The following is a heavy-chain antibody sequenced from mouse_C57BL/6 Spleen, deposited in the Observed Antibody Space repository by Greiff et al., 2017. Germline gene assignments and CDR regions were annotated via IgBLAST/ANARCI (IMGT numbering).Heavy chain of an antibody. D-gene: IGHD1-1*01. CDR2: IYPGDGDT. CDR3: ARNYYGSSYYFDY. CDR1: GYAFSSSW. Sequence: VQLQQSGPELVKPGASVKISCKASGYAFSSSWMNWVKQRPGKGLEWIGRIYPGDGDTNYNGKVKGKATLTADKSTSTAYMQLSSLTSEDSAVYFCARNYYGSSYYFDYWGQGTTLTVSS. V-gene: IGHV1-82*01. J-gene: IGHJ2*01.